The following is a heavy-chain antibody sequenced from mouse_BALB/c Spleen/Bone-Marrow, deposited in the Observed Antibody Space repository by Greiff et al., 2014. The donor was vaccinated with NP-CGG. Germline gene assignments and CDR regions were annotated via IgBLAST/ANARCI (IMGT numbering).Heavy chain of an antibody. CDR3: SRLSYDYDGAWFAY. CDR1: GFTFSSYD. Sequence: EVQRVESGGDLVRPGGSLKLSCAASGFTFSSYDMSWFRQTPDKRLEWVATIGSGGSYTYYPDSVKGRFTITRDNAKNTLYLQMSSLKSEDTAMYYCSRLSYDYDGAWFAYWGQGTLVTVSA. V-gene: IGHV5-6*01. J-gene: IGHJ3*01. CDR2: IGSGGSYT. D-gene: IGHD2-4*01.